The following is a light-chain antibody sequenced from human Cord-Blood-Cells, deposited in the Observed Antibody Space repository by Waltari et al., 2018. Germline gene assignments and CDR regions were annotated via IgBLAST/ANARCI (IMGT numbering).Light chain of an antibody. J-gene: IGKJ5*01. CDR1: QSVSSY. CDR3: QQRSNWLIT. V-gene: IGKV3-11*01. Sequence: EIVLTQSPATLSLSPGERATLSCRASQSVSSYLAWYQQTPGHAPRRLIYDAANRATGIPARCSGSGSGTDFTLTISSLEPEDFAVYYCQQRSNWLITFGQGTRLEIK. CDR2: DAA.